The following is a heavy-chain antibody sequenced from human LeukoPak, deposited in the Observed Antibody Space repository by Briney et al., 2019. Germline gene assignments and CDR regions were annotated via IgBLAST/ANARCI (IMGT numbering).Heavy chain of an antibody. Sequence: SQTLSLTCAVSGGSISSGGYSWSWIRQPPGKGLEWIGYIYYSGSTYYNPSLKSRVTISVDTSKNQFSLKLSSVTAADTAVYYCARLPSAPPKRRNRGYSSGWPKLYYYYYMDVWGKGTTVTVSS. D-gene: IGHD6-19*01. V-gene: IGHV4-30-4*07. CDR1: GGSISSGGYS. J-gene: IGHJ6*03. CDR2: IYYSGST. CDR3: ARLPSAPPKRRNRGYSSGWPKLYYYYYMDV.